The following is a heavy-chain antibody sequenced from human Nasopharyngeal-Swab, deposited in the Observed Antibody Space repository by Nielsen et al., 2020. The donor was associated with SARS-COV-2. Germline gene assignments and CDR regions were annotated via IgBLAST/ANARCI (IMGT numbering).Heavy chain of an antibody. D-gene: IGHD6-13*01. V-gene: IGHV4-4*07. CDR2: IYTSGST. J-gene: IGHJ4*02. CDR1: GGSISSYY. Sequence: SETLSLTCTVSGGSISSYYWSWIRQPAGKGLEWIGRIYTSGSTNYNHSLKSRVTISVDTSKNQFSLKLSSVTAADTAVYYCARDRIAADYFDYWGQGTLVTVSS. CDR3: ARDRIAADYFDY.